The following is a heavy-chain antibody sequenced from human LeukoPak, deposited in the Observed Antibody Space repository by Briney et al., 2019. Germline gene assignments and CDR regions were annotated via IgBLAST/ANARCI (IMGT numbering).Heavy chain of an antibody. Sequence: SETLSLTCTVSGGSISSYYWSWLRQPPGKGLEWIAHIYNRDTNYNPSLQSRVTISLDTSKNQFSLKLTSVTAADTAVYYCAKNGRTWPSWGQGTLVTVSS. D-gene: IGHD2-8*01. CDR2: IYNRDT. CDR1: GGSISSYY. V-gene: IGHV4-59*03. CDR3: AKNGRTWPS. J-gene: IGHJ5*02.